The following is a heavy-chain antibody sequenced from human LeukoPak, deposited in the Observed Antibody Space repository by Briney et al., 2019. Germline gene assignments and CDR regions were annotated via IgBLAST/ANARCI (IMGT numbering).Heavy chain of an antibody. CDR2: TSYDGSEK. CDR1: GFTFSTYA. CDR3: ARGGAYPHNWFDP. V-gene: IGHV3-30*04. Sequence: GGSLRFSCAVSGFTFSTYAMHWVRQTPGKGLEWVTVTSYDGSEKYYADSVKGRFTISRDNSKNTLYLQMNSLRAEDTALYHCARGGAYPHNWFDPWGQGTLVTVSS. J-gene: IGHJ5*02.